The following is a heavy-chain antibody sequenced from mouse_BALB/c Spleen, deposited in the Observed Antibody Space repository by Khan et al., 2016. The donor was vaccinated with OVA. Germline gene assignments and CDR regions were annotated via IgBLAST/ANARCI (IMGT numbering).Heavy chain of an antibody. CDR2: ISYSGST. CDR3: AGWFTY. Sequence: EVQLQESGPGLVKPSQSLSLTCTVTGYSITSDYAWNWLRQFPGNKLEWMGYISYSGSTTYNPSLKSRFSITRDTSKNQFFLQLNSVTTEDTATYYCAGWFTYWGQGTLVTVSA. J-gene: IGHJ3*01. CDR1: GYSITSDYA. V-gene: IGHV3-2*02.